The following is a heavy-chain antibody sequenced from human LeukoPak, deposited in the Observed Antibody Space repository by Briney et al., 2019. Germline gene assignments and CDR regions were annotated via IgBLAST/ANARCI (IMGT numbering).Heavy chain of an antibody. CDR3: ARSAGNSGAAGFDY. CDR1: GGTFSSYA. V-gene: IGHV1-69*05. CDR2: IIPIFGTA. Sequence: ASVKVSCKASGGTFSSYAISWVRQAPRQGLEWMGGIIPIFGTANYAQKFQGRVTITTDESTSTAYMELSSLRSEDTAVYYCARSAGNSGAAGFDYWGQGTLVTVSS. J-gene: IGHJ4*02. D-gene: IGHD4-23*01.